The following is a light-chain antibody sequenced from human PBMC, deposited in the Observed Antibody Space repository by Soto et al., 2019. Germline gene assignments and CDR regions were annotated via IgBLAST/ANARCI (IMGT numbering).Light chain of an antibody. CDR1: QSLSSNA. CDR3: HQYGSSPWT. CDR2: GAT. J-gene: IGKJ1*01. Sequence: EIVLTQSPGTLSLSPGDRATLSCRAGQSLSSNALAWYQQKGGQAPRLLVFGATNRATGIPDRFTGSGSGADFTLTITRLEPEDFAVYYCHQYGSSPWTFGQGTKVDIK. V-gene: IGKV3-20*01.